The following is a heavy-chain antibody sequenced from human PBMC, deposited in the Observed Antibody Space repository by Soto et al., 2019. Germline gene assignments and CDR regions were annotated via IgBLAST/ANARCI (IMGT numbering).Heavy chain of an antibody. D-gene: IGHD2-21*02. CDR2: IIPIFGTA. V-gene: IGHV1-69*13. CDR3: ATRVVTPRSHAFDI. Sequence: SVKVSCKASGGTFSSYAISWVRQAPGQGLEWMGGIIPIFGTANYAQKFQGGVTITADESTSTAYMELSSLRSEDTAVYYFATRVVTPRSHAFDIWGQGTMVTVSS. J-gene: IGHJ3*02. CDR1: GGTFSSYA.